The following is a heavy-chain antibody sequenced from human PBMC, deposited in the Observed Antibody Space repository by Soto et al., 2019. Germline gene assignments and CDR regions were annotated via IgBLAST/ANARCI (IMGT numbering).Heavy chain of an antibody. Sequence: EVQLLESGGDLVQPGRSLRLSCAASGFTFRSYAMGWVRQAPGKGLEWVSAISGSGENTHYADSVKGRFTISRDNSKNTLYLQMNSLRAEDTAVYFCAKRDGYNAFDYWGQGTLVTVSS. J-gene: IGHJ4*02. CDR1: GFTFRSYA. CDR2: ISGSGENT. V-gene: IGHV3-23*01. D-gene: IGHD5-12*01. CDR3: AKRDGYNAFDY.